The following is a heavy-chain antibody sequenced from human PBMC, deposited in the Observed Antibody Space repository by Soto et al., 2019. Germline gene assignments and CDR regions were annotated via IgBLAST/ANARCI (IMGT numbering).Heavy chain of an antibody. J-gene: IGHJ4*02. CDR1: GFTFSNQG. D-gene: IGHD2-15*01. Sequence: QVQSVEFGGGVVQPGTSLRLSCAVSGFTFSNQGMHWVRQAPGKGLEWVAFISYDGRNKDYADSLKGRFTISRDNFKDTLFLQMNTLRGDDTAVYYCARDRGWSRSHYFDSWGQGTLVTVSS. CDR2: ISYDGRNK. V-gene: IGHV3-33*01. CDR3: ARDRGWSRSHYFDS.